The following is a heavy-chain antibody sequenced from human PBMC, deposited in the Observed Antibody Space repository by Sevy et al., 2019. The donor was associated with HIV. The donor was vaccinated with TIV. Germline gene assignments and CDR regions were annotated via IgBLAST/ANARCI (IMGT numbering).Heavy chain of an antibody. V-gene: IGHV3-30*04. D-gene: IGHD3-16*01. J-gene: IGHJ1*01. Sequence: GGSLRLSCTVSGFIFNNFAMHWVRQAPGKGLEWVAVTSYDGSHKYYADSVKGRFIVSRDNSRNILSLEMSSLTRDDTAVYYCARGENDDEIFQYWGQGTLVTVSS. CDR2: TSYDGSHK. CDR1: GFIFNNFA. CDR3: ARGENDDEIFQY.